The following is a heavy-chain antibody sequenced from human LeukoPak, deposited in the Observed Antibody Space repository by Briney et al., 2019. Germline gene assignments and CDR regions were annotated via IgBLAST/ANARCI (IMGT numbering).Heavy chain of an antibody. J-gene: IGHJ4*02. V-gene: IGHV3-23*01. CDR3: ARHSRGRWYVFDY. CDR2: IRGSGGNT. D-gene: IGHD6-13*01. Sequence: GGSLRLSCAASGFTFSSYAMSWVRQAPGKGLEWVSGIRGSGGNTYYADSVKGRSTISRDNSNNTLYLQMNSLRAEDTAVYYCARHSRGRWYVFDYWGQGTLVTVSS. CDR1: GFTFSSYA.